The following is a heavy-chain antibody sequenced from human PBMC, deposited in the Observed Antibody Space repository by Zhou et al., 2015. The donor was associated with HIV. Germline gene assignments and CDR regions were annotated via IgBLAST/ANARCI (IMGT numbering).Heavy chain of an antibody. CDR1: GGTFSSYA. V-gene: IGHV1-69*01. D-gene: IGHD2-15*01. Sequence: QVQLVQSGAEVKKPGSSVKVSCKASGGTFSSYAISWVRQAPGQGLEWMGGIIPIFGTANYAQKFQGRVTITADESTSTAYMELSSLRSEDTAVYYCARGAQYCSGGSCYYRYWGQGNPGHRLL. CDR3: ARGAQYCSGGSCYYRY. CDR2: IIPIFGTA. J-gene: IGHJ4*02.